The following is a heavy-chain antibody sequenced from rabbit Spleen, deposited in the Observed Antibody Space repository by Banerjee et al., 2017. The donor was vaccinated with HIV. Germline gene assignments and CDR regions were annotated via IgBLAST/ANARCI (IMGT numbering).Heavy chain of an antibody. J-gene: IGHJ4*01. CDR2: IAGSSSGFT. V-gene: IGHV1S45*01. D-gene: IGHD6-1*01. CDR3: GRRTDFNYGYAIDL. Sequence: EQLEESGGGLVKPEGSLTLTCKASGVSLNDKDVMCWVRQAPGKGLEWISCIAGSSSGFTYSATWAKGRFTISKTSSTTVTLQMTSLTAADTATYFCGRRTDFNYGYAIDLWGPGTLVTVS. CDR1: GVSLNDKDV.